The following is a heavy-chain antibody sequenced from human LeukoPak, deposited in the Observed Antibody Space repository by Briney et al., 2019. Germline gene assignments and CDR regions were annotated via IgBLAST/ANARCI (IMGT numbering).Heavy chain of an antibody. J-gene: IGHJ4*02. CDR3: ARGEEHGSGAVQFDY. Sequence: PSETLSLTCAVSGGSISSSNWWSWVRQPPGKGLEWIGEVFHGRSTNFNPSLKSRVTISVDRSKNQFSLRLSSVTAADTAVYFCARGEEHGSGAVQFDYWGQGTQVTVSS. CDR1: GGSISSSNW. V-gene: IGHV4-4*02. CDR2: VFHGRST. D-gene: IGHD3-10*01.